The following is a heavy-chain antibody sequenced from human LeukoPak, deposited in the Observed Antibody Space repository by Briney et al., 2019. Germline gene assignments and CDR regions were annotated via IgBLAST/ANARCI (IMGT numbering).Heavy chain of an antibody. Sequence: GRSLRLSCAASGFTFSSYGMHWVRQAPGKGLEWVAVISYDGSNKYYVDSVKGRFTISRDNSKNTLYLQMNSLRAEDTAVYYCAKDTGYYGPEYGMDVWGQGTTVTVSS. V-gene: IGHV3-30*18. CDR1: GFTFSSYG. CDR2: ISYDGSNK. D-gene: IGHD3-10*01. J-gene: IGHJ6*02. CDR3: AKDTGYYGPEYGMDV.